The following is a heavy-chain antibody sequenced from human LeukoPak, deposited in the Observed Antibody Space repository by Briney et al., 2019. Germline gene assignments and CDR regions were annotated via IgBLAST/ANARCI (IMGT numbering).Heavy chain of an antibody. D-gene: IGHD3-10*01. CDR1: GFTLSSYA. CDR2: ISYDGSNK. V-gene: IGHV3-30*04. J-gene: IGHJ6*02. CDR3: ARTPLWFGELLDYYYGMDV. Sequence: GGSLRLSCAASGFTLSSYAMHWVSQAPGKGLEWVAVISYDGSNKYYADSVKGRFTISRDNSKNTLYLQMNSLRTEDTAIYYCARTPLWFGELLDYYYGMDVWGQGTTVTVSS.